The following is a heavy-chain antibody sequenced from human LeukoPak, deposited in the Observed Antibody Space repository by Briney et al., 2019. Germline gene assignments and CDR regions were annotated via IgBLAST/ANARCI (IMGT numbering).Heavy chain of an antibody. Sequence: GGSLRLSCAASGFTFSSYAMSWVRQAPGKGLEWVSAISGSGGSTYYADSVKGRFTISRDNSKNTLYLQMNSLRAEDTAVYYCAKIMTTVTRNRNAFDIWGQGTMVTVSS. CDR2: ISGSGGST. V-gene: IGHV3-23*01. CDR3: AKIMTTVTRNRNAFDI. CDR1: GFTFSSYA. D-gene: IGHD4-17*01. J-gene: IGHJ3*02.